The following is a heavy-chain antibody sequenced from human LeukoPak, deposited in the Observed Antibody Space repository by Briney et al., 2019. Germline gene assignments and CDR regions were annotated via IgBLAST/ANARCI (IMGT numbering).Heavy chain of an antibody. CDR3: ARVSYGGNSGNYYMDV. J-gene: IGHJ6*03. CDR1: GGSISSSSFY. CDR2: IYYSGST. Sequence: SETLSLTCTVSGGSISSSSFYWGWIRQPPGKGLEWIGSIYYSGSTYYNPSLKSRVTISVDTSKNQFSLKLSSVTAADTAVYYCARVSYGGNSGNYYMDVWGKGTTVTVSS. D-gene: IGHD4-23*01. V-gene: IGHV4-39*07.